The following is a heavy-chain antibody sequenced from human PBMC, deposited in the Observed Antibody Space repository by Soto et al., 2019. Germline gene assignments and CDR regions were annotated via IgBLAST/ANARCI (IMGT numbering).Heavy chain of an antibody. Sequence: PGGSLRLSCAASGFTFSSYAMHWVRQAPGKGLEYVSAISSNGGSTYYANSVKGRFTISRDNSKNTLYLQMGSLRAEDMAVYYCARGPRMFGELAICDYWGQGTLVTVSS. V-gene: IGHV3-64*01. D-gene: IGHD3-10*02. CDR1: GFTFSSYA. J-gene: IGHJ4*02. CDR3: ARGPRMFGELAICDY. CDR2: ISSNGGST.